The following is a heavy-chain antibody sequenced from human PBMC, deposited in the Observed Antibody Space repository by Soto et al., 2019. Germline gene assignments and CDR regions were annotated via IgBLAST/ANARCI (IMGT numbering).Heavy chain of an antibody. CDR3: ARDRTIYVWGSYRYQTNWFDP. Sequence: SETLSLTCTVSGGSITNYYWSWIRQPPGKGLEWIGEINHSGSTNYNPSLKSRVTISVDTSKNQFSLKLSSVTAADTAVYYCARDRTIYVWGSYRYQTNWFDPWGQGTLVTVSS. CDR1: GGSITNYY. D-gene: IGHD3-16*02. CDR2: INHSGST. V-gene: IGHV4-34*01. J-gene: IGHJ5*02.